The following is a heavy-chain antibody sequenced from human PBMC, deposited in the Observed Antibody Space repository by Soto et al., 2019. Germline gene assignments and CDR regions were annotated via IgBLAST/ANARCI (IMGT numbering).Heavy chain of an antibody. J-gene: IGHJ6*02. CDR1: GFTISTYW. CDR2: IKKDGSEK. V-gene: IGHV3-7*01. Sequence: EVQLVESGGGLVQPGGSLRLSCAASGFTISTYWMTWVRQAPGKGLEWVANIKKDGSEKYYVDSVKGRFTISRDNAKNSLYLQMNSLRAEDTAVYYCGGGGLQQLGVWGQGTTVTVSS. D-gene: IGHD6-6*01. CDR3: GGGGLQQLGV.